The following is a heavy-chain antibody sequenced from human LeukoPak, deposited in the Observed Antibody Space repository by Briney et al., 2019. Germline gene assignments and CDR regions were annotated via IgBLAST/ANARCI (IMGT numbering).Heavy chain of an antibody. CDR1: GDSISSYH. V-gene: IGHV4-59*01. Sequence: PSETLSLTCAVSGDSISSYHWSWIRQPPGKGLEWIAYINYIGGTKYNPSLNSRVTISVDTSKSQFSLKLGSVTAADTAVYYCARVKYYYDSSGYHYPFDIWGQGTMVTVSS. J-gene: IGHJ3*02. CDR3: ARVKYYYDSSGYHYPFDI. D-gene: IGHD3-22*01. CDR2: INYIGGT.